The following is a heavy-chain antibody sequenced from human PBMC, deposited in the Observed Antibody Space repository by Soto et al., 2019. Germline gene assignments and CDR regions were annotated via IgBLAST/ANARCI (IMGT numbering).Heavy chain of an antibody. V-gene: IGHV6-1*01. J-gene: IGHJ5*02. D-gene: IGHD5-12*01. CDR1: GDSVSSNTAS. CDR3: AKGDNLGPKTGYAFDP. Sequence: SQTLSLTCAISGDSVSSNTASWNWVRQSPSRGLEWLGRTYSRSKWYNDYAVSVKSRIIINPDTSKNQFSLQLNSVTPEDTAVYYCAKGDNLGPKTGYAFDPWGQGXLVTVYS. CDR2: TYSRSKWYN.